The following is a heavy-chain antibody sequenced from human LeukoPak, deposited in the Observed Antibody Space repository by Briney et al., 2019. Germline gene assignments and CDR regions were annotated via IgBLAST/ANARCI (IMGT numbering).Heavy chain of an antibody. CDR2: IYSGGST. Sequence: GASLRLSCAASGFTFSNYAMSWVRQAPGKGLEWVSVIYSGGSTYYADSVKGRFTISRDNSKNTLYLQMNSLRAEDTAVYYCARDPRGATGDYWGQGTLVTVSS. CDR3: ARDPRGATGDY. D-gene: IGHD5-12*01. J-gene: IGHJ4*02. CDR1: GFTFSNYA. V-gene: IGHV3-66*02.